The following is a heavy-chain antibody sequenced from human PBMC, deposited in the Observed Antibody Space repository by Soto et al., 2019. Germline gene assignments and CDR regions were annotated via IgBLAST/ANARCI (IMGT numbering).Heavy chain of an antibody. CDR1: GFTFSSYW. CDR2: IKQDGSEK. CDR3: AWGDYGDYHAFDI. Sequence: PGGSLRLSCAASGFTFSSYWMSWVRQAPGKGLEWVANIKQDGSEKYYVDSVKGRFTISRDNAKNSLYLQMNSLRAEDTAVYYCAWGDYGDYHAFDIWGQGTMVTVSS. V-gene: IGHV3-7*04. J-gene: IGHJ3*02. D-gene: IGHD4-17*01.